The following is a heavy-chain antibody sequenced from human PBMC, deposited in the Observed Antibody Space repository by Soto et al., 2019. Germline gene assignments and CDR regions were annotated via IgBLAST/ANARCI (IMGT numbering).Heavy chain of an antibody. Sequence: LSLTCAVYGGSFSGYYWTWIRQPPGKGLEWIGEINHSGTINFNPSLKSRLTISLDTSKKHFSLKLSSVTDADTAAYYCARADRTLVTSYSLDVWGQGTTVTVSS. CDR1: GGSFSGYY. CDR3: ARADRTLVTSYSLDV. V-gene: IGHV4-34*01. D-gene: IGHD2-21*02. CDR2: INHSGTI. J-gene: IGHJ6*02.